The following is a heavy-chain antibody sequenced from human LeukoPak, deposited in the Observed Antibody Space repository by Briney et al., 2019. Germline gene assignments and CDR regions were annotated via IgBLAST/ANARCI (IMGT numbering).Heavy chain of an antibody. V-gene: IGHV4-34*01. J-gene: IGHJ6*04. CDR3: ARGGKYYDILTGYYYYYGMDV. Sequence: SETLSLTCAVYGGSFSGYYWSWIRQPPGKGLEWIGEINHSGSTNYNPSLKCRVTISVDTSKNQFSLKLSSVTAADTAVYYCARGGKYYDILTGYYYYYGMDVWGKGTTVTVSS. CDR1: GGSFSGYY. D-gene: IGHD3-9*01. CDR2: INHSGST.